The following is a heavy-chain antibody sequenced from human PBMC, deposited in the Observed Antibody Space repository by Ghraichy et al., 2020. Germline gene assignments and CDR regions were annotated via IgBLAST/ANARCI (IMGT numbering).Heavy chain of an antibody. CDR1: GFIFSKSG. CDR2: IYDDGKEG. D-gene: IGHD3-10*01. V-gene: IGHV3-7*01. Sequence: GGSLRLSCEASGFIFSKSGMRWVRQSPDKGLEWVANIYDDGKEGYYVDSVRGRFTISRDNDKNSLFLQITRLGVDDTAVYYCARDKKHGALDYWGQGTLVAVST. CDR3: ARDKKHGALDY. J-gene: IGHJ4*02.